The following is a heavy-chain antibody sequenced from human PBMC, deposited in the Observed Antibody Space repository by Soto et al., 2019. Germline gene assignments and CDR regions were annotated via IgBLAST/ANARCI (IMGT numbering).Heavy chain of an antibody. Sequence: QVQLQESGPGLVKASETVSLTCTVSGGSISSYYWTWIRQPAGKGLEWIGRISTSGTTNYNPSLKRRFTMSVDTSKNQFSLKLSSVTAADSSGYYCARDRTVRGDWFDPWGQGALVTVSS. J-gene: IGHJ5*02. CDR2: ISTSGTT. V-gene: IGHV4-4*07. CDR3: ARDRTVRGDWFDP. CDR1: GGSISSYY. D-gene: IGHD3-10*01.